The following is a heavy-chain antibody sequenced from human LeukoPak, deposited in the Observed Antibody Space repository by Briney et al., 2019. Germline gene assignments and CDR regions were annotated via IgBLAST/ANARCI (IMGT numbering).Heavy chain of an antibody. CDR1: GYTLTELS. V-gene: IGHV1-24*01. CDR3: ATRSEAVADPNDAFNI. CDR2: FDPKDGET. Sequence: ASVKVSCKVSGYTLTELSMHWVRQAPGKGLEWMGGFDPKDGETIYAQKFQGRVTMTEDTSTDTAYMELSSLRSEDTAVYYCATRSEAVADPNDAFNIWGQGTMVTVSS. D-gene: IGHD6-19*01. J-gene: IGHJ3*02.